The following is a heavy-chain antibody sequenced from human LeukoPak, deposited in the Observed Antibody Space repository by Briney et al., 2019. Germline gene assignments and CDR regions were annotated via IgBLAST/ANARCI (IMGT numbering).Heavy chain of an antibody. J-gene: IGHJ6*02. CDR3: AKDSRGSSGWYWDYYGMDV. CDR1: GFTFSSYA. Sequence: GGSLRLSCAASGFTFSSYAMSWVRQAPGKGLEWVSAISGSGGSTYYADSVKGRFTISRDNSKNTLYLQTNSLRAEDTAVYYCAKDSRGSSGWYWDYYGMDVWGQGTTVTVSS. CDR2: ISGSGGST. D-gene: IGHD6-19*01. V-gene: IGHV3-23*01.